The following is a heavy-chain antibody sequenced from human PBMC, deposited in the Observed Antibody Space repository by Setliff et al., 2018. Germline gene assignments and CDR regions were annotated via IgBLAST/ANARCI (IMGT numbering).Heavy chain of an antibody. CDR1: GGSISSYY. D-gene: IGHD3-10*01. Sequence: SETLSLTCTVSGGSISSYYWSWIRQPLGKGLEWIGYIYYSGSTNYNPSLKSRVTISVDTSRNQFSLKLSSVTAADTAVYYCARGYRGVQAVYYYYYYMDVWGKGTTVTVSS. CDR3: ARGYRGVQAVYYYYYYMDV. J-gene: IGHJ6*03. V-gene: IGHV4-59*01. CDR2: IYYSGST.